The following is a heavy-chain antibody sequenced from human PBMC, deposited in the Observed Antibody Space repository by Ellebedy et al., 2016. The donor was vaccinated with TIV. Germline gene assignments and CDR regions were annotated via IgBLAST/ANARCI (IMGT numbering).Heavy chain of an antibody. J-gene: IGHJ4*02. CDR3: GGDY. CDR2: VDYDGSRT. Sequence: PGGSLRLSCAASGFTFSSHWMHWVRQVPGKGLEWVARVDYDGSRTSYADTVGGRFTISRDNAQNSLYLQMNSLRDEDTALYYCGGDYWGQGTLVTVSS. V-gene: IGHV3-74*01. CDR1: GFTFSSHW.